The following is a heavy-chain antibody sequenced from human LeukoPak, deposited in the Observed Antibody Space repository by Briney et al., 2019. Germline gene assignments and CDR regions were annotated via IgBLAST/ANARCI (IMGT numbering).Heavy chain of an antibody. CDR1: GGSVSSYY. CDR3: ARLASQWLVGYNWFDP. V-gene: IGHV4-59*08. Sequence: NPSETLSLTCTVSGGSVSSYYWSWIRQPPGKGLEWIGYIYYSGSTNYNPSLKSRVTISVDTSKNQFSLKLSSVTAADTAVYYCARLASQWLVGYNWFDPWGQGTLVTVSS. J-gene: IGHJ5*02. CDR2: IYYSGST. D-gene: IGHD6-19*01.